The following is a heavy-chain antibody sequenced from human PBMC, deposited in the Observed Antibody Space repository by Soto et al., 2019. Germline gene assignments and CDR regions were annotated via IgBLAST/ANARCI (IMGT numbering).Heavy chain of an antibody. V-gene: IGHV3-33*01. CDR2: IWYDGSNK. Sequence: QVQLVESGGGVVQPGRSLRLSCAASGFTFSSYGMHWVRQAPGKGLEWVAVIWYDGSNKYYADSVKGRFTISRDNSKNTPYLQMNSLRAEDTAVYYCAREDYYDSSGPFDYWGQGTLVTVSS. CDR1: GFTFSSYG. D-gene: IGHD3-22*01. CDR3: AREDYYDSSGPFDY. J-gene: IGHJ4*02.